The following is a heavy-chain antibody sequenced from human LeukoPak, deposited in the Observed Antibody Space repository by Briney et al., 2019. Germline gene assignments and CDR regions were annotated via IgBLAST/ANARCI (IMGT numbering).Heavy chain of an antibody. CDR3: ARALWGLRSTFDY. D-gene: IGHD5-12*01. J-gene: IGHJ4*02. CDR1: GFTFSSYA. Sequence: GGSLRLPCAASGFTFSSYAMHWVRQAPGKGLEWVAVISYDGSNKYYADSVKGRFTISRDNSKNTLYLQMNSLRAEDTAVYYCARALWGLRSTFDYWGQGTLVTVSS. V-gene: IGHV3-30-3*01. CDR2: ISYDGSNK.